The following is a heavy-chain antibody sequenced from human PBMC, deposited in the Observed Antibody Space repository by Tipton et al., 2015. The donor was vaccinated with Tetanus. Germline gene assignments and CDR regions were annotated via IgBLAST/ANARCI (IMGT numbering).Heavy chain of an antibody. V-gene: IGHV4-31*03. CDR3: ARRLIQNWFDP. CDR1: GDSISRGGYF. D-gene: IGHD2-8*01. J-gene: IGHJ5*02. CDR2: IYYTGNT. Sequence: TLSLTCTVSGDSISRGGYFWNWIRQRPGKGPEWSGYIYYTGNTYYNPSLKSRVTISVDTSKDQFSLKLTSVTAADTAVYYCARRLIQNWFDPWGQGTLVTVSS.